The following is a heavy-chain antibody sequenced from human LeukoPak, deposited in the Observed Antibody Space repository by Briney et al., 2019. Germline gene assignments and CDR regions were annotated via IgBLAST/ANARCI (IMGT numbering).Heavy chain of an antibody. V-gene: IGHV3-21*01. Sequence: GGSLRLSCAASGFTFSSYSMNWVRQVPGKGLEWVSSISSSSGYMYSADSVKGRFTISRDNAKSSLYLQMNSLRAEDTAVYYCARDMGSGSYLYYFDYWGQGTLVTVSS. CDR2: ISSSSGYM. D-gene: IGHD1-26*01. J-gene: IGHJ4*02. CDR1: GFTFSSYS. CDR3: ARDMGSGSYLYYFDY.